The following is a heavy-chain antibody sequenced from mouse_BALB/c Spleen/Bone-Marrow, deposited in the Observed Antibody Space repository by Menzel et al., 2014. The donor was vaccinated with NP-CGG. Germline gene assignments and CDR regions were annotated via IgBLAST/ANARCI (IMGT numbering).Heavy chain of an antibody. V-gene: IGHV2-9*02. CDR2: IWAGGST. J-gene: IGHJ2*01. D-gene: IGHD1-2*01. Sequence: QVQLQQSGPGLVAPSQSLSITCTVSGFSLTSYGVHWVRQSPGKGLEWLGVIWAGGSTNYNSALMSRLSISKDNSESQVFLKMNSRQTDDTAMDYCARSLIRLRDFDYWGQGTTLTVSS. CDR3: ARSLIRLRDFDY. CDR1: GFSLTSYG.